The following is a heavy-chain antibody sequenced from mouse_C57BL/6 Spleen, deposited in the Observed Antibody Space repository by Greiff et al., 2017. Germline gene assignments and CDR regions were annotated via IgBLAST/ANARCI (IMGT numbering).Heavy chain of an antibody. Sequence: QVQLQQSGAELVKPGASVKMSCKASGYTFTSYWITWVKQRPGQGLEWIGDLYPGSGSTNYNEKFKSKATLTVDTSSSTAYMQLSSLTSEDSAVYCCAWAAQATRAGFAYWGQGTLVTVSA. CDR1: GYTFTSYW. D-gene: IGHD3-2*02. V-gene: IGHV1-55*01. J-gene: IGHJ3*01. CDR2: LYPGSGST. CDR3: AWAAQATRAGFAY.